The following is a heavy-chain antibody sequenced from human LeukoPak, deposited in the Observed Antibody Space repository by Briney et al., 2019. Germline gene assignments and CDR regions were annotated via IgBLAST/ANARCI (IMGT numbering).Heavy chain of an antibody. CDR3: ARKEADSGYDDLNWGKKYYYYGMDV. CDR1: GFTFSSYG. Sequence: GGSLRLSCAASGFTFSSYGMHWVRQAPGKGLEWVAVIWYDGSNKYYADSVKGRFTISRDNSKNTLYLQMNSLRAEDTAVYYCARKEADSGYDDLNWGKKYYYYGMDVWGQGTTVTVSS. CDR2: IWYDGSNK. V-gene: IGHV3-33*01. D-gene: IGHD5-12*01. J-gene: IGHJ6*02.